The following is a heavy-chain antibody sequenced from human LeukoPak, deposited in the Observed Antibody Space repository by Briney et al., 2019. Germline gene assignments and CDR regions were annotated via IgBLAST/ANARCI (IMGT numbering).Heavy chain of an antibody. Sequence: SLRLXXXXSGXTFSTXAMSWARRAPGKGLEWVSVISGRGDNTYYADSVKGRFTISRDNSKNTLYLQMNSLRAEDTAVYYCARDFVYWGQGTLVTVSS. CDR3: ARDFVY. CDR1: GXTFSTXA. V-gene: IGHV3-23*01. CDR2: ISGRGDNT. J-gene: IGHJ4*02.